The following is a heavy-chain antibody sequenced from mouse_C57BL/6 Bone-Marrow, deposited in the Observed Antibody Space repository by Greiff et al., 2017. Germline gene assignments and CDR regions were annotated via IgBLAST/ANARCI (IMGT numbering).Heavy chain of an antibody. Sequence: EVKLMESGGGLVKPGGSLKLSCAASGFTFSSYTRSWVGQTPEKRLQGVAAISGGGGNTYYPDSVKGGFSISRDNDKNILYLQMSSLRSEDTALYYCSRQVTTVLATKYFDVWGTGTTVTVSS. J-gene: IGHJ1*03. CDR1: GFTFSSYT. V-gene: IGHV5-9*01. CDR3: SRQVTTVLATKYFDV. CDR2: ISGGGGNT. D-gene: IGHD1-1*01.